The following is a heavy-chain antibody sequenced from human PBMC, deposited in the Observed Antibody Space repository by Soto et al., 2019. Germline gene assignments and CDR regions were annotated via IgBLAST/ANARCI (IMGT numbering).Heavy chain of an antibody. V-gene: IGHV1-18*04. D-gene: IGHD3-22*01. J-gene: IGHJ4*02. Sequence: ASVKVSCKASGYTFTSYGISWVRQAPGQGLEWVGWISAYNGNTNYAQKLQGRVTMTTDTSTSTAYMELRSLRSDDTAVYYCAREVDYYDSSGYLHWGQGTLVTVSS. CDR1: GYTFTSYG. CDR3: AREVDYYDSSGYLH. CDR2: ISAYNGNT.